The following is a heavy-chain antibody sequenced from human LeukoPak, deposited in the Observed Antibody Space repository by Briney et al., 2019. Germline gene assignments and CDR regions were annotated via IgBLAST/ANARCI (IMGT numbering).Heavy chain of an antibody. Sequence: GGSLRLSCAASGFTFDDYAMHWVRQAPGKGLEWVSGISWNSGSIGYADSVKGRFTISRDNAKNSLYLQMNSLRAEDTALYYCAGLRVGATGIFDYWGQGTLVTVSS. CDR3: AGLRVGATGIFDY. D-gene: IGHD1-26*01. J-gene: IGHJ4*02. CDR2: ISWNSGSI. CDR1: GFTFDDYA. V-gene: IGHV3-9*01.